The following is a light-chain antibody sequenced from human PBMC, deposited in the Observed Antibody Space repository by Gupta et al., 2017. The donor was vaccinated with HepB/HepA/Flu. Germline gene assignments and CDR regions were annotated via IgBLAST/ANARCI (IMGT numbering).Light chain of an antibody. Sequence: DVVMTQSPLSLPVTLGQPASISCRSSQSLVHGDGNTYLNWFHQRPGQSPRRLIYKVSSRDSGVPDRFSGSGSGTDFTLKISRVETEDVGVYYCMQGTPWPLTFGGGTKVEIK. CDR2: KVS. CDR1: QSLVHGDGNTY. J-gene: IGKJ4*01. CDR3: MQGTPWPLT. V-gene: IGKV2-30*02.